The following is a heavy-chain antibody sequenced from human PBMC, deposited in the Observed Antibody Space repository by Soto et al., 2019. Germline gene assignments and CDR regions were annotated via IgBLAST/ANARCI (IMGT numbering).Heavy chain of an antibody. D-gene: IGHD3-3*01. J-gene: IGHJ4*02. CDR3: ARLGPYYDFWSGYSAY. V-gene: IGHV4-59*08. CDR2: IYYSGST. CDR1: GVSISSYY. Sequence: PSETLSLTCTVSGVSISSYYWSWIRQPPGKGLEWIGYIYYSGSTNYNPSLKSRVTISVDTSKNQFSLKLSSVTAADTAVYYCARLGPYYDFWSGYSAYGGQGPRVPVSS.